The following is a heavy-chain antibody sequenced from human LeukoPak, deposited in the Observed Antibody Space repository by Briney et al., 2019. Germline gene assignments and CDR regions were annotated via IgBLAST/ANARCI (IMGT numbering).Heavy chain of an antibody. J-gene: IGHJ4*02. CDR2: ISYDGSNK. Sequence: SGGSLRLSCAASGFTFSSYAMHWVRQAPGKGLEWVAVISYDGSNKYYADSVKGRFTISRDNSKNTLYLRMNSLRAEDTAVYYCASSSTSYPFDYWGQGTLVTVSS. CDR3: ASSSTSYPFDY. CDR1: GFTFSSYA. D-gene: IGHD2-2*01. V-gene: IGHV3-30-3*01.